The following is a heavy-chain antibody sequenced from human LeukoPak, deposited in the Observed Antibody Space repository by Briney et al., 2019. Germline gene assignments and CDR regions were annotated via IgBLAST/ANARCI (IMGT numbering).Heavy chain of an antibody. CDR1: GFTFSSYG. D-gene: IGHD2-2*01. Sequence: GGSLRLSCAASGFTFSSYGMHWVRQAPGKGLEWVAVIWYDGSNKYYADSVKGRFTISRDNSKNTLYLQMNSLRAEDTAVYYCARAGSTASDDDAFDIWGQGTMVTVSS. CDR2: IWYDGSNK. CDR3: ARAGSTASDDDAFDI. V-gene: IGHV3-33*01. J-gene: IGHJ3*02.